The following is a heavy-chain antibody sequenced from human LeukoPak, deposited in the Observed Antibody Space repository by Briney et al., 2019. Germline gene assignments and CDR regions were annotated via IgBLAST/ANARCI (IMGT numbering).Heavy chain of an antibody. CDR3: ARLLAGTPYYYYYYMDV. J-gene: IGHJ6*03. V-gene: IGHV4-59*01. D-gene: IGHD6-13*01. CDR1: GGSISSYY. CDR2: IYYSGST. Sequence: SGTLSLTCTVSGGSISSYYWSWIRQPPGKGLEWIGYIYYSGSTNYNPSLKSRVTISVDTSKNQFSLKLSSVTAADTAVYYCARLLAGTPYYYYYYMDVWGKGTTVTVSS.